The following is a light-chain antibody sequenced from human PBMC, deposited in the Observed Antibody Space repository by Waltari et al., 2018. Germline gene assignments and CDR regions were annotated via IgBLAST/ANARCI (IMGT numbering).Light chain of an antibody. Sequence: EIVLTQSPVTLSLSPGERATLSCRASQSVSTSLAWYQHRPGQAPRLLIYDASTRATGLPARFSGSGSGTDFTLTISSLEPEDFAVYYCQRRSNSPPWTFGQGTTVEVK. J-gene: IGKJ1*01. CDR1: QSVSTS. CDR3: QRRSNSPPWT. CDR2: DAS. V-gene: IGKV3-11*01.